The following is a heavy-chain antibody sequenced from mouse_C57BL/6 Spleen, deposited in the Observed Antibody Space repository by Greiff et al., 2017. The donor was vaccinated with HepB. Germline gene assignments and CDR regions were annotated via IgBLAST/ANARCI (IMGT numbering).Heavy chain of an antibody. Sequence: VQLQQSGAELAKPGASVKLSCKASGYTFTSYWMHWVKQRPGQGLEWIGYINPSSGYTKYNQKFKDKATLTADKSSSTAYMQLSSLTYEDSAVYYCARWNWDEDYAMDDWGQGTSVTVSS. D-gene: IGHD4-1*01. J-gene: IGHJ4*01. CDR1: GYTFTSYW. CDR2: INPSSGYT. CDR3: ARWNWDEDYAMDD. V-gene: IGHV1-7*01.